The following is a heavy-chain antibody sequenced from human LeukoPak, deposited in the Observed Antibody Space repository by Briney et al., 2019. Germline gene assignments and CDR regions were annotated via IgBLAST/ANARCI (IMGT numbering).Heavy chain of an antibody. V-gene: IGHV3-48*03. Sequence: GGSLRLSCAASGFTFSSYEMNWVRQAPGKGLEWVSYISSSGSTIYYADSVKGRFTISRDNAKNSLYLQMNTLRAEDTAVYYCARDRHKYNYDSGGYPPYWGQGTLVTVSS. CDR1: GFTFSSYE. CDR2: ISSSGSTI. J-gene: IGHJ4*02. CDR3: ARDRHKYNYDSGGYPPY. D-gene: IGHD3-22*01.